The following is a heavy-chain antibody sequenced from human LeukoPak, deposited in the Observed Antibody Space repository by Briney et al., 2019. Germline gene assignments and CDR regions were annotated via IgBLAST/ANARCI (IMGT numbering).Heavy chain of an antibody. V-gene: IGHV3-23*01. D-gene: IGHD7-27*01. CDR2: ISGSGGST. J-gene: IGHJ4*02. CDR1: GFTFSSYA. Sequence: GGSLRLSCAASGFTFSSYAMSWVRQPPGKGLQWVSAISGSGGSTNYADSVKGRFTISRDNSKNTLYLQMNSLRAEDTVVYYCAKGGELGKRYFDYWGQGTLVTVSS. CDR3: AKGGELGKRYFDY.